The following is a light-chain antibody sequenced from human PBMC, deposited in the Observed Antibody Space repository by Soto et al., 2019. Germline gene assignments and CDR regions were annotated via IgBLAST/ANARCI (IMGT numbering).Light chain of an antibody. Sequence: QLVLTQSPSASASLGASVKLTCTLSSGHINYAIAWHQQQPEKGPRYLMKLNSDGSHSKGDGIPDRFSGSSSGAERHLTISSLQSEDEADYYCQTWGTAIQDVVFGGGTQLTVL. CDR3: QTWGTAIQDVV. V-gene: IGLV4-69*01. J-gene: IGLJ2*01. CDR2: LNSDGSH. CDR1: SGHINYA.